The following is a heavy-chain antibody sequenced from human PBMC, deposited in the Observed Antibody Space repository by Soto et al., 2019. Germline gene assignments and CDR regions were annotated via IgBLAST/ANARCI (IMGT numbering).Heavy chain of an antibody. Sequence: SETLSLTCTVSGGSISSGGYCWSWIRQHPGKGLEWIGYIYYSGSTYYNPSLKSRVTISVDTSKNQFSLKLSSVTAADTAVYYCARDLGKNSYDSSGWYFDYWGQGTLVTVSS. CDR3: ARDLGKNSYDSSGWYFDY. CDR2: IYYSGST. V-gene: IGHV4-31*03. J-gene: IGHJ4*02. D-gene: IGHD3-22*01. CDR1: GGSISSGGYC.